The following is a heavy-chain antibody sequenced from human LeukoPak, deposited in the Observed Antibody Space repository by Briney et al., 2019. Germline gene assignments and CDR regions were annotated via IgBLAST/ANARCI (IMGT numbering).Heavy chain of an antibody. CDR2: IIPIFGTA. Sequence: VASVKVSCKASGGTFSSYAISWVRQAPGQGLEWMGGIIPIFGTANYAQKFQGRVTITADKSTSTAYMELSSLRSEDTAVYYCAGGYGSARPGGRTYDYWGQGTLVTVSS. CDR1: GGTFSSYA. CDR3: AGGYGSARPGGRTYDY. V-gene: IGHV1-69*06. J-gene: IGHJ4*02. D-gene: IGHD3-10*01.